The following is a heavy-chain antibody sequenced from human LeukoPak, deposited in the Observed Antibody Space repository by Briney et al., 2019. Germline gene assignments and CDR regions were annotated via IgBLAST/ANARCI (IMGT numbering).Heavy chain of an antibody. CDR3: AKDPYCSSTSCYLLNWFDP. V-gene: IGHV3-23*01. CDR2: ISGSGGST. D-gene: IGHD2-2*01. J-gene: IGHJ5*02. CDR1: GFTFSSYA. Sequence: GGSLRLSCAASGFTFSSYAMSWVRQAPGKGLEWVSAISGSGGSTYYADSVKGRFTISRDSSKNTLYLQMNSLRAEDTAVYYCAKDPYCSSTSCYLLNWFDPWGQGTLVTVSS.